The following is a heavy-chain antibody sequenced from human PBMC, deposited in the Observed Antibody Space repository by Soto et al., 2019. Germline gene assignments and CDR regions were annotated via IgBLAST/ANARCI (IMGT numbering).Heavy chain of an antibody. CDR3: AHRRSVYDFWSGYYRDWFDP. CDR2: IYWDDDK. V-gene: IGHV2-5*02. CDR1: GFSLSTSGVG. D-gene: IGHD3-3*01. J-gene: IGHJ5*02. Sequence: SGPTLVKPTQTLTLTCTFSGFSLSTSGVGVGWIRQPPGKALEWLALIYWDDDKRYSPSLKSRLTITKDTSKNQVVLTMTNMDPVDTATYYCAHRRSVYDFWSGYYRDWFDPWGQGTLVTVSS.